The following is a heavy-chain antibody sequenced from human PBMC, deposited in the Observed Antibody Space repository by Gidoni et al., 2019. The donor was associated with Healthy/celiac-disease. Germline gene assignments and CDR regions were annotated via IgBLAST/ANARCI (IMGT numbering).Heavy chain of an antibody. V-gene: IGHV1-69*01. J-gene: IGHJ4*02. CDR3: AISAPTGTTTYFDY. D-gene: IGHD1-1*01. Sequence: QVQLVQSGAEVKKTGSSVKVYCKASGGTFSSYAISWVRQAAGQGLEWMGGIIPIFGTANYAQKFKGRVTITADDSTSTAYMELSSLRSEDTAVYFCAISAPTGTTTYFDYWGQGTLVTVSS. CDR2: IIPIFGTA. CDR1: GGTFSSYA.